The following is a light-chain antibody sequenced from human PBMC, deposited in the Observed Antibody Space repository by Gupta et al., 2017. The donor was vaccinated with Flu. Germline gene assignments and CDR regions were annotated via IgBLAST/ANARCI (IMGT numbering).Light chain of an antibody. J-gene: IGLJ2*01. CDR2: DVS. V-gene: IGLV2-11*01. Sequence: SALTQPRSVSGSPGQSVTISCTRTSSDVGGYNYVSWYQQHPGKAPKLMIYDVSKRPSGVPDRFSGSKSGNTASLTISGRQAEDEDEYYCCSYAGSDTFVFGGGTKLTVL. CDR3: CSYAGSDTFV. CDR1: SSDVGGYNY.